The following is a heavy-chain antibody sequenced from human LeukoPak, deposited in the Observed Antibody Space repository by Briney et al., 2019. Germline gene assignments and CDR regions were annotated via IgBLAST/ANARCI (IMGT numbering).Heavy chain of an antibody. Sequence: PSETLSLTCTVSGGSISSSSYYWSWIRQPAGKGLEWIGRIYTSGSTNYDPSLRSRVTMSVDTSKNEFSLKLRSVTAADTAVYYCARAMRDEVLIGYSGQAYFYYMDVWGKGTTVTVSS. D-gene: IGHD3-9*01. V-gene: IGHV4-61*02. CDR2: IYTSGST. CDR1: GGSISSSSYY. J-gene: IGHJ6*03. CDR3: ARAMRDEVLIGYSGQAYFYYMDV.